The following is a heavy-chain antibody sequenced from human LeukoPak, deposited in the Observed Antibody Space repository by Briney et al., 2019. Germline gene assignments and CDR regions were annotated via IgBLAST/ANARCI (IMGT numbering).Heavy chain of an antibody. D-gene: IGHD6-13*01. CDR1: GFTFSDYY. V-gene: IGHV3-11*01. CDR2: ISSSGSTI. CDR3: AREKQVQQLAFLVAAYYFDY. Sequence: GGSLRLSCAASGFTFSDYYMSWIRQAPGKGLEWVSYISSSGSTIYYADSVKGRFTISRDNAKNSLYLQMNSLRAEDTAVYYCAREKQVQQLAFLVAAYYFDYWGQGTLVTVSS. J-gene: IGHJ4*02.